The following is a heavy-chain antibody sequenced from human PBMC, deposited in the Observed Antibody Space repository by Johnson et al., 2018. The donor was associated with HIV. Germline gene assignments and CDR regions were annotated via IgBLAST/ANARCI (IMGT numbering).Heavy chain of an antibody. Sequence: QVQLVESGGGVVQPGRSLGLSCAASGFTFSSYAMHWVRQAPGKGLEWVAVISYDGSNKYYADSVKGRFTISRDNSKNTLYLQMNSLRAEDTAVYYCARDGAGYNFWSDYRSDVFDIWGQGTVVTVSS. V-gene: IGHV3-30-3*01. CDR1: GFTFSSYA. D-gene: IGHD3-3*01. J-gene: IGHJ3*02. CDR3: ARDGAGYNFWSDYRSDVFDI. CDR2: ISYDGSNK.